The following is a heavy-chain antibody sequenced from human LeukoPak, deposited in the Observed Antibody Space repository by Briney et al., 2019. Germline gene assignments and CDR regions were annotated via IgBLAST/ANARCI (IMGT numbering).Heavy chain of an antibody. J-gene: IGHJ4*02. D-gene: IGHD1-7*01. CDR3: ARAHNWKYGSFDF. CDR1: GFSFSSYE. CDR2: ISSSSSYI. V-gene: IGHV3-21*01. Sequence: PGGSLRLSCAASGFSFSSYEMNWVRQAPGKGLEWVSCISSSSSYIYYADSVKGRFTISRDNAKNSLYLQMNSLRAEDTAVYYCARAHNWKYGSFDFWGQGTLVTVSS.